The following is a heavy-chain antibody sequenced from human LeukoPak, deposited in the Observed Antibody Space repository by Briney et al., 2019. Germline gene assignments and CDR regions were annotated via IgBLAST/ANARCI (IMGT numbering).Heavy chain of an antibody. J-gene: IGHJ4*02. V-gene: IGHV3-23*01. CDR2: ISGSGGST. D-gene: IGHD3-22*01. CDR3: AKAKIARYYYDSSGYYSYYFDY. CDR1: GFTFSSYA. Sequence: GGSLRLSCAASGFTFSSYAMSWVRQAPGKGLEWVSAISGSGGSTYYADSVKGRFTISRDNSKNTLYLQVNSLRAEDTAVYYCAKAKIARYYYDSSGYYSYYFDYWGQGTLVTVSS.